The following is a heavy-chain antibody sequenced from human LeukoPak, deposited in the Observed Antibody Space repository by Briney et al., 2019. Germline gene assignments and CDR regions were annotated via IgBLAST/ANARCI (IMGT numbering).Heavy chain of an antibody. Sequence: GGSLRLSCAASAFTFSTYWMTWVRQTPGKGLEWVANIKEDGSEKNYVDSVKGRFTISRDIAKNSLYLQMNSVRAEDTAVYYCARNPELGSDSTGYRAFDIWGQGIMVTVSS. CDR2: IKEDGSEK. CDR1: AFTFSTYW. D-gene: IGHD3-22*01. V-gene: IGHV3-7*01. J-gene: IGHJ3*02. CDR3: ARNPELGSDSTGYRAFDI.